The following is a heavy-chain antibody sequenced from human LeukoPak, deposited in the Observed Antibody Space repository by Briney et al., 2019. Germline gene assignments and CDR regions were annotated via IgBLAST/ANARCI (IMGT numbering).Heavy chain of an antibody. Sequence: QPGRSLRLSCAASGFTFDDYAMHWVRQAPGKGLEWVSGISWNSGSIGYADSVKGRFTISRDNAKNSLYLQMNSLRAEDTAVYYCARDIYYDSSGYYGSVYWGQGTLVTVSS. CDR3: ARDIYYDSSGYYGSVY. CDR1: GFTFDDYA. CDR2: ISWNSGSI. V-gene: IGHV3-9*01. J-gene: IGHJ4*02. D-gene: IGHD3-22*01.